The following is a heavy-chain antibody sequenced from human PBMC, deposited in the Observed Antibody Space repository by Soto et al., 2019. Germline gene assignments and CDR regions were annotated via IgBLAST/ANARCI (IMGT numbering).Heavy chain of an antibody. D-gene: IGHD3-10*01. CDR3: AKVRTDYYYGSAPFDS. CDR2: ISSDGSNK. J-gene: IGHJ4*02. Sequence: QVQLVESGGGVVQPGRSLRLSCAASGFTFSSYGMHWVRQAPGKGLEWVALISSDGSNKYYADSVKGRFTISRDNSKNTLYMQMNALRVEDTAVYYCAKVRTDYYYGSAPFDSWGQGTLLTVSS. V-gene: IGHV3-30*18. CDR1: GFTFSSYG.